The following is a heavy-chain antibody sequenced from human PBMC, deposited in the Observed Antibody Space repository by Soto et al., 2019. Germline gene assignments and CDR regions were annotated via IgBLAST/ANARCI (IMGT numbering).Heavy chain of an antibody. CDR2: INNDGGYT. J-gene: IGHJ5*02. CDR1: GFTFSSYW. CDR3: VRDIPHNGFDP. V-gene: IGHV3-74*01. Sequence: EVQLVGSGGGLVQPGGSLRLSCAASGFTFSSYWMHWVRQAPGKGLVWVSRINNDGGYTTYADSVKGRFTISRDNAKNTLYLQMNSLRADDTAMYYCVRDIPHNGFDPWGQGTLVTVSS.